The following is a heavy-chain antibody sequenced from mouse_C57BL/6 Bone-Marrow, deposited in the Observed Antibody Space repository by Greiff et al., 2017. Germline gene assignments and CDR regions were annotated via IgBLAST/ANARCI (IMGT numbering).Heavy chain of an antibody. CDR1: GYSFTDYN. CDR3: AKSYDYDYAMNY. Sequence: VQLKQSGPELVKPGASVKISCKASGYSFTDYNMNWVKQSNGKSLEWIGVINPNYGTTSYNQKFKGKATFTVDQSSSTAYMQLNSLTSEDSAVYYCAKSYDYDYAMNYWGQGTSVTVSS. J-gene: IGHJ4*01. D-gene: IGHD2-4*01. V-gene: IGHV1-39*01. CDR2: INPNYGTT.